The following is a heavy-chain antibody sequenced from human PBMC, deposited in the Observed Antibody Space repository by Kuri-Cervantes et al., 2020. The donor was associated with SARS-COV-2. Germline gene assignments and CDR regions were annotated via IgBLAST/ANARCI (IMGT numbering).Heavy chain of an antibody. CDR1: GFTFSSSW. V-gene: IGHV3-7*03. D-gene: IGHD3-22*01. J-gene: IGHJ4*02. Sequence: GGSLRLSCAASGFTFSSSWMTWVRQAPGKGLEWVANIKQDGSEKYYLDSVKGRLTISRDNAKNSLFLQMNSLRAEDTAVYYRARSRGYYDSSGQARHLIYFWGQGTQVTVSS. CDR3: ARSRGYYDSSGQARHLIYF. CDR2: IKQDGSEK.